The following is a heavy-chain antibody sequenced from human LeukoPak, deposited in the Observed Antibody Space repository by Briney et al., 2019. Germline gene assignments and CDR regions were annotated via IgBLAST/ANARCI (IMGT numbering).Heavy chain of an antibody. V-gene: IGHV4-4*07. CDR3: ARDNVGDVWLRFQEHWFDP. Sequence: SETLSLTCTVSGGSISSYYWSWIRQPAGKGLEWIGRIYTSGSTNYNPSLKSRVTMSVDTSKNQFSLKLSSVTAADTAVYYCARDNVGDVWLRFQEHWFDPWGQGTLVTVSS. D-gene: IGHD5-12*01. J-gene: IGHJ5*02. CDR2: IYTSGST. CDR1: GGSISSYY.